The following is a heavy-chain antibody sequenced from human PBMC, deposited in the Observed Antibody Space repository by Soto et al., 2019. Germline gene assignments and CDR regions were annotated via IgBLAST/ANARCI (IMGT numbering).Heavy chain of an antibody. D-gene: IGHD3-10*01. CDR1: GGSFSGYY. J-gene: IGHJ6*02. Sequence: SETLSLTCAVYGGSFSGYYWSWIRQPPGKGLEWIGYIYYSGSTNYNPSLKSRVTISVNTSKNQFSLKLSSVTAADTAVYYCARPMVRTYYYYYGMDVWGQGTTVTVSS. V-gene: IGHV4-59*01. CDR3: ARPMVRTYYYYYGMDV. CDR2: IYYSGST.